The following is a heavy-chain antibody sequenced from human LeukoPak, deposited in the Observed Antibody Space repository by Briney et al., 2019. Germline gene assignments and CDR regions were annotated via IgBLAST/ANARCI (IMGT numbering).Heavy chain of an antibody. J-gene: IGHJ6*02. CDR2: IIALFGTA. D-gene: IGHD5-24*01. Sequence: AASVKVSCKASGGTFSSYAISWVRQAPGQGLEWMGGIIALFGTANYAQKFQGRLTITADESTSTAYMELSSLRPEDTAVYYCARIRDGYNSYFFYGMDVWGQGTTVTVSS. CDR1: GGTFSSYA. CDR3: ARIRDGYNSYFFYGMDV. V-gene: IGHV1-69*13.